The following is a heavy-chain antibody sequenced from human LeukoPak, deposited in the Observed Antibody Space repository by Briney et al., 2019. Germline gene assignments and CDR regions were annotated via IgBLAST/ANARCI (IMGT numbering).Heavy chain of an antibody. V-gene: IGHV4-39*01. J-gene: IGHJ4*02. CDR1: GGSISGSSYY. Sequence: SETLSLTCIVSGGSISGSSYYWGWIRQPPGKDLEWIGSMYYSGSTYHKPSRKSRVTISVDTSKNQFSMKLSSVTAADTAVYYCATIGVGTTYFDYWGQGTLVTVSS. D-gene: IGHD1-26*01. CDR2: MYYSGST. CDR3: ATIGVGTTYFDY.